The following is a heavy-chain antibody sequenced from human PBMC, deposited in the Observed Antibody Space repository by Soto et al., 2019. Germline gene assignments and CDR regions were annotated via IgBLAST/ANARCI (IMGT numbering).Heavy chain of an antibody. CDR2: INAGNGNT. Sequence: QVQLVQSGAEVKKPGASVKVSCKASGYTFTSYAMHWVRQAPGQRLEWMGWINAGNGNTKYSQKFQGRVTITRDTSASTAYMELSSLRSEDTAVYYCASTPSPVCSGGSCYFSGMDVWGQGTTVTVSS. J-gene: IGHJ6*02. CDR3: ASTPSPVCSGGSCYFSGMDV. V-gene: IGHV1-3*01. D-gene: IGHD2-15*01. CDR1: GYTFTSYA.